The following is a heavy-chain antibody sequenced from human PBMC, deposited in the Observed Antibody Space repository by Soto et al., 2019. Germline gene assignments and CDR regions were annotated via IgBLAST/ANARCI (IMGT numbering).Heavy chain of an antibody. CDR1: GFTFSSYA. V-gene: IGHV3-30-3*01. CDR3: GVQYDY. J-gene: IGHJ4*02. Sequence: PGGSLRLSSAASGFTFSSYAMHWVRQAPGKGVEWVAVISYDGSNKYYADSVRGRFTLSRDSSTYTMFLQMNSLRAEETAVYYCGVQYDYWGQGTLVTVSS. CDR2: ISYDGSNK.